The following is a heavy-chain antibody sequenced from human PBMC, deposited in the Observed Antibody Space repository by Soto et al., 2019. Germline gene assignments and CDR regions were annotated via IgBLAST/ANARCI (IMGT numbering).Heavy chain of an antibody. Sequence: QLQLQESGPGLVKPSETLSLTCTVSGDSISTRSNYWAWIRQPPGKGLEWIGSIYYTGGTYYNPSLKSRVNLFLDTSKNQFSLNLSSVTAADTAVYYCAREGPPIRAHNPPEYFQHWGQGTPVTVSS. V-gene: IGHV4-39*02. CDR2: IYYTGGT. CDR1: GDSISTRSNY. J-gene: IGHJ1*01. CDR3: AREGPPIRAHNPPEYFQH.